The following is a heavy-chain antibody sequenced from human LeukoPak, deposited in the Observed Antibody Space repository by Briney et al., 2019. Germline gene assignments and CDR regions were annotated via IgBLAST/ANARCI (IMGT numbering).Heavy chain of an antibody. J-gene: IGHJ4*02. CDR2: ISGSGGST. Sequence: GGSLRLSCAASGFTFSSYAMSWVRQAPGKGLEWVSAISGSGGSTYYADSVKGRFTISRDNANNSMYLQMSSLRTEDTAVYYCATGKRQLDYWGQGTLVTVSS. CDR1: GFTFSSYA. V-gene: IGHV3-23*01. CDR3: ATGKRQLDY. D-gene: IGHD6-13*01.